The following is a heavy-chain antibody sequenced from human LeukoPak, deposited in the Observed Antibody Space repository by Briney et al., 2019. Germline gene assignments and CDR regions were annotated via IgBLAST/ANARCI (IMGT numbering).Heavy chain of an antibody. CDR3: AKSSRWFGELNY. CDR1: GFTFSSYW. D-gene: IGHD3-10*01. CDR2: ISGSGGST. V-gene: IGHV3-23*01. Sequence: GGSLRLSCAASGFTFSSYWMSWVRQAPGKGLEWVSAISGSGGSTYYADSVKGRFTISRDNSKNTLYLQMNSLRAEDTAVYYCAKSSRWFGELNYWGQGTLVTVSS. J-gene: IGHJ4*02.